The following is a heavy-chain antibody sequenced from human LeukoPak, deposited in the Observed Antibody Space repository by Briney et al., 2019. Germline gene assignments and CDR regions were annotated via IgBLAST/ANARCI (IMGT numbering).Heavy chain of an antibody. Sequence: PSETLSPTCTVSGGSISSYYWSWIRQPPGKGLEWIGYIYYSGSTNYNPSLKSRVTISVDTSKNQFSLKLSSVTAADTAVYYCASSTSHSSSWSFDYWGQGTLVTVSS. CDR1: GGSISSYY. J-gene: IGHJ4*02. V-gene: IGHV4-59*01. D-gene: IGHD6-13*01. CDR2: IYYSGST. CDR3: ASSTSHSSSWSFDY.